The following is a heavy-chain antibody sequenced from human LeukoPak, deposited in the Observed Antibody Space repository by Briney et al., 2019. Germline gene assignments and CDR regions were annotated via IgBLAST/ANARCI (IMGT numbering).Heavy chain of an antibody. CDR2: IWYDGSNK. D-gene: IGHD5-18*01. CDR3: ARAYSYGIDYYYGMDV. CDR1: GFTFSSYG. Sequence: GRSLRLSCAASGFTFSSYGMHWVRLAPGKGLEWVAVIWYDGSNKYYADSVKGRFTISRDNSKNTLYLQMNSLRVEDTAVYYCARAYSYGIDYYYGMDVWGQGTTVTVSS. J-gene: IGHJ6*02. V-gene: IGHV3-33*01.